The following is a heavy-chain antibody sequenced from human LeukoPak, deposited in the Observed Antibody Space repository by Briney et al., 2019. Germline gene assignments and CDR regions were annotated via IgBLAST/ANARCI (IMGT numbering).Heavy chain of an antibody. CDR3: AKGIGLANDAFGI. D-gene: IGHD1-26*01. Sequence: GGSLRLSCAASGFTFSSYAMSWVRQAPGKGLEWVSSISSSSSYIYYADSVKGRFTISRDNAKNSLYLQMNSLRAEDTAVYYCAKGIGLANDAFGIWGQGTMVTVSS. V-gene: IGHV3-21*01. CDR1: GFTFSSYA. CDR2: ISSSSSYI. J-gene: IGHJ3*02.